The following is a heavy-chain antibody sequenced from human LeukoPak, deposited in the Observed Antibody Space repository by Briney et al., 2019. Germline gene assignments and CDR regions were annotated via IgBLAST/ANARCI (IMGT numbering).Heavy chain of an antibody. CDR1: GGSISGYY. Sequence: PSETLSLTCTVSGGSISGYYWSWIRQPPGKGLEWIGFIYYSGSTNYNPSLKSRVTVSVDTSKNQFSLKLSSVTAADTAVYYCARGAGNYYFYGMDVWGQGTTVTVSS. V-gene: IGHV4-59*01. J-gene: IGHJ6*02. CDR2: IYYSGST. CDR3: ARGAGNYYFYGMDV.